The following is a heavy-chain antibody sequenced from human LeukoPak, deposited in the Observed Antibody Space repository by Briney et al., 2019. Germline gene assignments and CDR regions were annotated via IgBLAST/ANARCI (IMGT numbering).Heavy chain of an antibody. J-gene: IGHJ4*02. Sequence: SETLSLTCTVSGGSVSSSRYFWGWIRQPPGKGLEWIGSIYYTGSTYYNPPLKSRVTISVGTSKNQFSLRLSSVTAADTAVYYCARDRPYYYDSSGYYYETFFDYWGQGTLVTVSS. CDR3: ARDRPYYYDSSGYYYETFFDY. V-gene: IGHV4-39*07. CDR1: GGSVSSSRYF. D-gene: IGHD3-22*01. CDR2: IYYTGST.